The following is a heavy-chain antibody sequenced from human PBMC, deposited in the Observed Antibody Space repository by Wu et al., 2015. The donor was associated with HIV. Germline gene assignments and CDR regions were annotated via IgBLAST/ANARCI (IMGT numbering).Heavy chain of an antibody. CDR3: ARGVDIVTTSPPGY. CDR2: IAPIGSP. J-gene: IGHJ4*02. V-gene: IGHV1-69*11. D-gene: IGHD5-12*01. Sequence: QVQLVQSGTEVKKPGSSVKVSCKASGGTFGSYTINWVRQAPGQGLEWMGRIAPIGSPKYAQKFQGRLIISADGSTNIVYMELSSLRSEDTAVYYCARGVDIVTTSPPGYWGQGTLVTGLL. CDR1: GGTFGSYT.